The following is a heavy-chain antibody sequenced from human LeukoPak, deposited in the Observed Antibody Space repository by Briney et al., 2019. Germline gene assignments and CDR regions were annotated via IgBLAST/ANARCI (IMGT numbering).Heavy chain of an antibody. V-gene: IGHV1-18*01. CDR1: GYTFTSYG. J-gene: IGHJ5*02. Sequence: GASVKVSCKASGYTFTSYGISWVRQAPGQGLEWMGWISAYNGNTNYAQKLQGRVTMTTDTSTSTAYMELRSLRSDDTAVYYCARGSYQLLQDDWFDPWGQGTLVTVSS. CDR3: ARGSYQLLQDDWFDP. CDR2: ISAYNGNT. D-gene: IGHD2-2*01.